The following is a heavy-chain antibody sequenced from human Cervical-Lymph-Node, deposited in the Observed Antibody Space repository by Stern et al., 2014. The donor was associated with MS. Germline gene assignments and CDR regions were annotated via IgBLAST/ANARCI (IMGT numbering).Heavy chain of an antibody. D-gene: IGHD4/OR15-4a*01. V-gene: IGHV5-51*01. CDR2: IYPGDSDT. CDR1: GYSFTSYW. Sequence: EVQLVESGAEVKKPGESLKISRKGSGYSFTSYWIGWVRRMPGKGLEWMGIIYPGDSDTRYSPSFEGQVTISADKSITTAYLQWSSLKASDTAMYYCAKSRDYGGRYFDYWGQGTLVTVSS. J-gene: IGHJ4*02. CDR3: AKSRDYGGRYFDY.